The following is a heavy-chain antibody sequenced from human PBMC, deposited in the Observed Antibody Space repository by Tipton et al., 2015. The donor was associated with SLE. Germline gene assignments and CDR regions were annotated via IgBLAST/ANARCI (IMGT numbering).Heavy chain of an antibody. J-gene: IGHJ6*02. CDR1: GGSISSGTHY. D-gene: IGHD4-17*01. Sequence: GLVKPSETLSLTCTVSGGSISSGTHYWVWIRQPPGKGLEWIGNIYYSGNTYYNPSLKSRVTISIDTSKNQFSLRLTSVTAADTAVYYCANLHGDYFGCYYYGMDVWGQGTTVTVSS. V-gene: IGHV4-39*07. CDR2: IYYSGNT. CDR3: ANLHGDYFGCYYYGMDV.